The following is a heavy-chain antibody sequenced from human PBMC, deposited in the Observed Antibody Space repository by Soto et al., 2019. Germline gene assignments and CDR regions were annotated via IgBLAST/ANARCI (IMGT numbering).Heavy chain of an antibody. Sequence: GGSLRLSCAASGFTFSNAWMNWVRQAPGKGLEWVGRIKSKTDGGTTDYAAPVKGRFTISRDDSKNTLYLQMNSLKTEDTAVYYCTTELTSYCGGDCYSGYWGQGTLVTVSS. CDR3: TTELTSYCGGDCYSGY. V-gene: IGHV3-15*07. J-gene: IGHJ4*02. CDR1: GFTFSNAW. D-gene: IGHD2-21*02. CDR2: IKSKTDGGTT.